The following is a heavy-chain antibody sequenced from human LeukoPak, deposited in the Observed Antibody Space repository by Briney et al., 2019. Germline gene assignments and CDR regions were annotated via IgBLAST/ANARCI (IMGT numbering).Heavy chain of an antibody. CDR3: ARPAKLTPFDY. CDR1: GGSLSGYY. CDR2: INHSGST. D-gene: IGHD1-1*01. J-gene: IGHJ4*02. Sequence: SETLSLTCAVYGGSLSGYYWSWIRQPPGKGLEWIGEINHSGSTNYNPSLKSRVTISVDTSKNQFSLKLSSVTAADTAVYYCARPAKLTPFDYWGQGTLVTVSS. V-gene: IGHV4-34*01.